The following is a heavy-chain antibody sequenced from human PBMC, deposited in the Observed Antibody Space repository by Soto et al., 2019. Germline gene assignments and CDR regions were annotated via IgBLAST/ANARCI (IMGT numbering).Heavy chain of an antibody. J-gene: IGHJ3*02. Sequence: QVQLQESGPGLVKPSQTLSLTCTVSGGSISSGGYYWSWIRQHPGKGLEWIGYIYYSGSTYYNPSLKSRVTISVDTSKTQFSLKLSSVTAADTAVYYCARPILTGYYTDAFDIWGQGTMVTVSS. CDR1: GGSISSGGYY. V-gene: IGHV4-31*03. D-gene: IGHD3-9*01. CDR2: IYYSGST. CDR3: ARPILTGYYTDAFDI.